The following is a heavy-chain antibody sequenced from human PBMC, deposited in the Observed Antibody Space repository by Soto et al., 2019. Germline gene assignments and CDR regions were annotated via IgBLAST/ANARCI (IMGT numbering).Heavy chain of an antibody. CDR1: GYTFTSYG. CDR2: ISAYNGNT. D-gene: IGHD3-10*01. V-gene: IGHV1-18*01. CDR3: VRPLRENMDYGPFYYFDY. Sequence: QVQLVQSGAEVKKPGASVKVSCKASGYTFTSYGISWVRQAPGQGLEWMGWISAYNGNTNYAQKLQGRVTMTTDTSTSTAYMELRSLRSDDTAVYYCVRPLRENMDYGPFYYFDYWGQGTLVTVSS. J-gene: IGHJ4*02.